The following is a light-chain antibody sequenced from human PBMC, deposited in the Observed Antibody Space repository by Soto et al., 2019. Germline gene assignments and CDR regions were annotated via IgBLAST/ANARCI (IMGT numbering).Light chain of an antibody. CDR2: TAS. J-gene: IGKJ2*01. V-gene: IGKV1-9*01. CDR1: QGINSY. Sequence: DIQLTQSPSFLSASVGDRVTITCRASQGINSYLAWYQQQPGKAPKLLIYTASTLQKGVPSRFSGSGSGTEFTLTISSLQPEDFATYYCQQLINYPYTFGQGTKLEIK. CDR3: QQLINYPYT.